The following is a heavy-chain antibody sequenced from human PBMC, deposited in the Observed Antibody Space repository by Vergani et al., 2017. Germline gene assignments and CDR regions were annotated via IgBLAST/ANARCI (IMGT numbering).Heavy chain of an antibody. CDR3: AREGIAAEAGYQFGY. CDR1: GFTFSSYG. Sequence: QVQLVESGGGVVQPGRSLRLSCAASGFTFSSYGMHWVRPAPGKGLEWVAVIWYDGSNKYYADSVKGRFTISRDNSKNTLYLQMNSLRAEDTAVYYCAREGIAAEAGYQFGYWGQGTLVTVSS. CDR2: IWYDGSNK. D-gene: IGHD6-13*01. V-gene: IGHV3-33*01. J-gene: IGHJ4*02.